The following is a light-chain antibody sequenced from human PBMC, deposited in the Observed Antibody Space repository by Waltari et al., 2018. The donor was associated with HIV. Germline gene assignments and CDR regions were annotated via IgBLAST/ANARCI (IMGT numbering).Light chain of an antibody. CDR1: SGSVSTSYY. V-gene: IGLV8-61*01. Sequence: QTVVTQEPSFSVSPGGRVTLTCGLSSGSVSTSYYPSWYQQTPGQAPRPLIYSTNTRSSGVPDRFSGSILGNKAALTITGAQADDESDYYCVLYMGSGIWVFGGGTKLTVL. CDR2: STN. J-gene: IGLJ3*02. CDR3: VLYMGSGIWV.